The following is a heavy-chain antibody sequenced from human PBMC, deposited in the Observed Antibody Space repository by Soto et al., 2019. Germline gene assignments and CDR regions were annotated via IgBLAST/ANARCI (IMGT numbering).Heavy chain of an antibody. CDR1: GGSISSGGFS. CDR3: ARATFVRKGYYDASDYYSFDY. V-gene: IGHV4-30-2*01. CDR2: IYHTGST. D-gene: IGHD3-22*01. Sequence: SETLSLTCAVSGGSISSGGFSWSWIRQPPGKGLECIGYIYHTGSTYYNPSLKSRVTISVDRSKNQFSLRLSSVTAADTAIYYCARATFVRKGYYDASDYYSFDYWGQGTLVTVSS. J-gene: IGHJ4*02.